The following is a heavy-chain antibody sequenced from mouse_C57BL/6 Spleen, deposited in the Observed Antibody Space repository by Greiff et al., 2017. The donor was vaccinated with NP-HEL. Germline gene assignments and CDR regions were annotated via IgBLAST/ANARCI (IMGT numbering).Heavy chain of an antibody. CDR1: GYTFTSYG. CDR3: ARGPYAMDY. J-gene: IGHJ4*01. V-gene: IGHV1-81*01. Sequence: VQLQESGAELARPGASVKLSCKASGYTFTSYGISWVKQRTGQGLEWIGEIYPRSGNTYYNEKFKGKATLTADKSSSTAYMELRSLTSEDSAVYFCARGPYAMDYWGQGTSVTVSS. CDR2: IYPRSGNT.